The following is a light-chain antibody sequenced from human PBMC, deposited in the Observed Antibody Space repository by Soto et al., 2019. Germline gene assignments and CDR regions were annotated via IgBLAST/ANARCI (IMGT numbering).Light chain of an antibody. Sequence: EIVLTQSPATLSLSPGERATLSCRASQSVSSYLAWYQQKPGQAPRLLIYDASNRATGIPARFSGSGSGTDFTLTISSLEPEDFAFYYCQQRSNWLMTFGQGTKVEIK. V-gene: IGKV3-11*01. CDR2: DAS. CDR1: QSVSSY. J-gene: IGKJ1*01. CDR3: QQRSNWLMT.